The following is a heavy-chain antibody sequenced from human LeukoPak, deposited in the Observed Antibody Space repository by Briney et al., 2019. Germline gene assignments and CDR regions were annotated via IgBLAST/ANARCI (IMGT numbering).Heavy chain of an antibody. CDR2: ISTHNGNT. D-gene: IGHD3-3*01. Sequence: GASVKVSCKASVYTFPTYGVTWVRQAPGQGLEWIGWISTHNGNTKYAEKLQGRVTVTTDTSTNTAYMELRSRITDETAVYYCARGPLFGFFDLWGRGTLVTVS. CDR3: ARGPLFGFFDL. J-gene: IGHJ2*01. CDR1: VYTFPTYG. V-gene: IGHV1-18*01.